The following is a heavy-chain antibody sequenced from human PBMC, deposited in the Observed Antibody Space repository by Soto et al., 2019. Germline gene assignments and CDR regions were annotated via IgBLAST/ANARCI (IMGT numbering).Heavy chain of an antibody. D-gene: IGHD3-16*01. J-gene: IGHJ4*02. CDR3: ATDLFPDYADACVTFRPADY. CDR2: FDAEDGAA. V-gene: IGHV1-24*01. Sequence: QVELVQSGAEVKKPGASVKVSCKVSGYTLTELSMHWVRQAPGKGLEWMGVFDAEDGAASYAQNFQGRVTMTVDTSTDTAYMEVTSLRSEDTAVYYCATDLFPDYADACVTFRPADYWGQGTQVTVSS. CDR1: GYTLTELS.